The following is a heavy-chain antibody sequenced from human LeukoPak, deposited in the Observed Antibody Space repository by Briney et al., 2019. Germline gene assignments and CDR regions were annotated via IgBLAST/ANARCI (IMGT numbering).Heavy chain of an antibody. V-gene: IGHV4-39*07. Sequence: SETLSLTCTVSGGSISSSSYYWGWIRQPPGKGLEWIGSIYYSGSTYYNPSLKSRVTISVDTSKNQFSLKLSSVTAADTAVYYCARGQAEYYFDYWGQGTLVTVSS. CDR1: GGSISSSSYY. J-gene: IGHJ4*02. CDR3: ARGQAEYYFDY. CDR2: IYYSGST.